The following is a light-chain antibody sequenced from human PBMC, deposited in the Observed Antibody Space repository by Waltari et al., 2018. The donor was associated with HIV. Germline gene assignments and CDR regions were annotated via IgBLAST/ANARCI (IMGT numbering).Light chain of an antibody. CDR2: DVN. V-gene: IGLV2-11*01. CDR3: CSYAGTYTLV. J-gene: IGLJ2*01. Sequence: QSALTQPRSVSGSPGQSVTISCTGTSSDIGRYNYVSWYQHYPGKAPKLMIYDVNKRPSGVPDRFSGSKSGNTASLTISGLQTEDEGDFYCCSYAGTYTLVFGGGTKLTVL. CDR1: SSDIGRYNY.